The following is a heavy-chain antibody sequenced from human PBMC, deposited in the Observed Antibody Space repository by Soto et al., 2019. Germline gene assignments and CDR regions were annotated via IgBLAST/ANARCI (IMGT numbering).Heavy chain of an antibody. CDR1: GAPLSDNY. Sequence: PSQTLSLTCAVYGAPLSDNYCNRLRQPPGKGLEWIGEINHSGNTNYNPSLRSRVTISIDTSKNQLSLNLRSVSAADTAVYYCARSRIGWGFDPWGQGTLVTVSS. CDR2: INHSGNT. V-gene: IGHV4-34*01. CDR3: ARSRIGWGFDP. J-gene: IGHJ5*02.